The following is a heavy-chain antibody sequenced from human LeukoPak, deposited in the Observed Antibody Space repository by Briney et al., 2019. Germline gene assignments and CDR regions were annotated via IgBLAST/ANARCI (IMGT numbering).Heavy chain of an antibody. CDR1: GGSISSYY. V-gene: IGHV4-4*07. CDR2: IYTSGST. CDR3: ARGFPTYYYDSSGYSITD. J-gene: IGHJ4*02. Sequence: SETLSLTCTVSGGSISSYYWSWIRQPAGKGLEWIGRIYTSGSTSYNPSLKSRVTMSVDTSKNQFSLKLSSVTAADTAVYYCARGFPTYYYDSSGYSITDWGQGTLVTVSS. D-gene: IGHD3-22*01.